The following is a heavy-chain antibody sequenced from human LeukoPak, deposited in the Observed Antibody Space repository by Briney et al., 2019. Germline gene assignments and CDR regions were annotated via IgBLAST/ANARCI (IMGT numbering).Heavy chain of an antibody. CDR3: ARDGGVGATTD. Sequence: SETLSLTCTVSGGSINNYYWSWIRQPPGKGLEWIGYIIYSGSTNYNPSLKSRVTISVDTSKNHFSLKLSSVTAADTAVYYCARDGGVGATTDWGQGTLVTVSS. V-gene: IGHV4-59*01. CDR1: GGSINNYY. CDR2: IIYSGST. D-gene: IGHD1-26*01. J-gene: IGHJ4*02.